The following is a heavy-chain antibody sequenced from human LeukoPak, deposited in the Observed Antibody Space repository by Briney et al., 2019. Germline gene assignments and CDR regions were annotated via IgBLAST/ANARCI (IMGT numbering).Heavy chain of an antibody. CDR1: GFTFSNAW. V-gene: IGHV3-15*01. Sequence: WGSLRLSCAASGFTFSNAWMSWVRQAPGKGLEWVGRIKSKTDGGTTDYAAPVKGRFTISRDDSTNTLYLQMNSLKSEDTAVYYCTTYGSGRKFDYWGQGILVTVSS. CDR3: TTYGSGRKFDY. J-gene: IGHJ4*02. CDR2: IKSKTDGGTT. D-gene: IGHD3-10*01.